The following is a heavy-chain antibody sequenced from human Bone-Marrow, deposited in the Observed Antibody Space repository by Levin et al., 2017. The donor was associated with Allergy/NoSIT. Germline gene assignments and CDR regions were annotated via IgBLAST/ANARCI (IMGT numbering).Heavy chain of an antibody. Sequence: GESLRLSCAASGLSVRNNYMNWVRQAPGKGLEWVAVLYSGATTYYADSVKGRFTISRDNSKNTLFLQMDNLRAEDTAVYYCARGNYYNSGSFYRWCAFDIWGQGTMVTVSS. CDR3: ARGNYYNSGSFYRWCAFDI. D-gene: IGHD3-10*01. V-gene: IGHV3-53*01. CDR2: LYSGATT. CDR1: GLSVRNNY. J-gene: IGHJ3*02.